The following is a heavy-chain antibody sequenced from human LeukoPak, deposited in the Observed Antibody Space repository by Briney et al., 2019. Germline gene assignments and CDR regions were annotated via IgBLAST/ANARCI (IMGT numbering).Heavy chain of an antibody. D-gene: IGHD3-10*01. V-gene: IGHV3-21*01. CDR1: GFTFSRYS. Sequence: GGSLRLSCAASGFTFSRYSLNWVRQAPGKGLEWVSSIGRSGSDIYYADSVQGRLTMSRDNAKNSLYLQMNSLRAEDTAVYFCVRGVISGDDYWGQGTLVTVSS. CDR2: IGRSGSDI. CDR3: VRGVISGDDY. J-gene: IGHJ4*02.